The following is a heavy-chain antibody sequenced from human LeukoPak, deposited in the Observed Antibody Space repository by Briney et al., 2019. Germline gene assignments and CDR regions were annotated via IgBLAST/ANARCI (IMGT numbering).Heavy chain of an antibody. CDR2: ISSSSSYI. J-gene: IGHJ4*02. Sequence: PGGSLRLSCAASGFTFSSYSMNWVRQAPGKGLEWVSSISSSSSYIYYADSVKGRFTISRDNAKNSLYLQMNSLRAEDTAVYYCARDPLFATGSYDSSGYFPYYFDYWGQGTLVTVSS. D-gene: IGHD3-22*01. CDR1: GFTFSSYS. V-gene: IGHV3-21*01. CDR3: ARDPLFATGSYDSSGYFPYYFDY.